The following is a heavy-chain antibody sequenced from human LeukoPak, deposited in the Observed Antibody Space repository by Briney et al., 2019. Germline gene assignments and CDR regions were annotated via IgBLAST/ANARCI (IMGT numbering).Heavy chain of an antibody. CDR1: GFTLSSYG. J-gene: IGHJ5*02. CDR3: AKDLLRDRWFGES. Sequence: PGGSLRLSCAASGFTLSSYGMHWVRQAPDKGLEWVAFIRYEGSSKYYADSVKGRFTISRDNSKNTLYLQMDSLRPEDTAVYYCAKDLLRDRWFGESWGQGTLVTVSS. CDR2: IRYEGSSK. V-gene: IGHV3-30*02. D-gene: IGHD3-10*01.